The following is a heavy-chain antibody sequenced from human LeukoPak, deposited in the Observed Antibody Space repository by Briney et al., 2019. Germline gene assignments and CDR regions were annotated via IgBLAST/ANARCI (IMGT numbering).Heavy chain of an antibody. CDR1: GFTFSSYA. D-gene: IGHD3-10*01. J-gene: IGHJ4*02. V-gene: IGHV3-23*01. CDR2: ISGSGGST. CDR3: ARDRMVRGAGVYYFDY. Sequence: GGSLRLSCAASGFTFSSYAMSWVRQAPGKGLEWVSIISGSGGSTYYADSVKGRFTISRDNSKNTLYLQMNSLRAEDTAVYYCARDRMVRGAGVYYFDYWGQGTLVTVSS.